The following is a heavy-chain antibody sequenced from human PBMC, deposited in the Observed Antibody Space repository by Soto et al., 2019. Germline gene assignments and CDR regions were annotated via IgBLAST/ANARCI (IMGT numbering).Heavy chain of an antibody. Sequence: PGRALRLSCAASGCIFSSINMSWVRQAPGKGLEWVSAIPGSADSTYYADSVKGRFTISRDNSKNTLYLQMNSLRAEDTAVYYCARKLPEAGSHFAFDIWGHGTMVTVSS. J-gene: IGHJ3*02. D-gene: IGHD2-2*01. CDR3: ARKLPEAGSHFAFDI. CDR1: GCIFSSIN. V-gene: IGHV3-23*01. CDR2: IPGSADST.